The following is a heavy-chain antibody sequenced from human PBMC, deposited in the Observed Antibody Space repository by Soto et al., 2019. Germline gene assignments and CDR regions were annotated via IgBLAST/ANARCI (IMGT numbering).Heavy chain of an antibody. V-gene: IGHV3-9*01. D-gene: IGHD6-6*01. Sequence: EVQLVESGGGLVQPGRSLRLSCAASGFIFDDYAMHWVRQAPGKGLEWVAVISGNSGSLGYADSVKGRFTISRDNAKNSLYLQMNRLRAEDTALYYCAKDRYSSSAYYYYGMDAWGQGPTVTVSS. CDR1: GFIFDDYA. CDR2: ISGNSGSL. CDR3: AKDRYSSSAYYYYGMDA. J-gene: IGHJ6*02.